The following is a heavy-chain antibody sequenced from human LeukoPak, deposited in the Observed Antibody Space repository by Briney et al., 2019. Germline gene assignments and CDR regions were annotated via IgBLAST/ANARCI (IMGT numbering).Heavy chain of an antibody. CDR1: GFCVSADY. Sequence: GASLRLSCTLSGFCVSADYMSSVRPAPGGGVEWVSVIPNGVDAYYTDCLKGRLTVSRDNTKNPLYHQMIRLRAEDTGVYYCARERYCSGPSRRNSNRYLDCWRQGTQVT. J-gene: IGHJ4*02. V-gene: IGHV3-66*02. CDR3: ARERYCSGPSRRNSNRYLDC. CDR2: IPNGVDA. D-gene: IGHD2-15*01.